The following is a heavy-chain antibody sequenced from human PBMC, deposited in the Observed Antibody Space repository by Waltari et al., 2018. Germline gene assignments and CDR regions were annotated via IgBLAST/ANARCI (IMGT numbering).Heavy chain of an antibody. V-gene: IGHV4-34*01. J-gene: IGHJ5*02. Sequence: QVQLQQWGAGLLKPSETMSLTCAVYGASLSDYYWGWVRQSPGKGLEWIGQIRHPGRTNYNPSLKSRVIISVHTSQNQFSLQLSSVTAADTALYFCTRGGNYDFWSHRPFVDPWGQGTLVSVSS. D-gene: IGHD3-3*01. CDR3: TRGGNYDFWSHRPFVDP. CDR1: GASLSDYY. CDR2: IRHPGRT.